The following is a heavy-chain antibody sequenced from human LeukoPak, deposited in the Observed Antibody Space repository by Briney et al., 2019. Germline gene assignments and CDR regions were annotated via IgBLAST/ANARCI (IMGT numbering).Heavy chain of an antibody. CDR1: GFTFDDYA. J-gene: IGHJ5*02. CDR3: ARAERRLVVVTPLWFDP. CDR2: INWNSDSI. V-gene: IGHV3-9*01. D-gene: IGHD3-22*01. Sequence: GRSLRLSCAVSGFTFDDYAMHWVRQVPGKGLEWVSGINWNSDSIGYADSVKGRFTTSRDNSKNTLYLQMNSLRAEDTAVYYCARAERRLVVVTPLWFDPWGQGTLVTVSS.